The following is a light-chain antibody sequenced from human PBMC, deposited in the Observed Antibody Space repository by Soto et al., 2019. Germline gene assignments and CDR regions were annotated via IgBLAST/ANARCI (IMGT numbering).Light chain of an antibody. CDR2: TVS. CDR1: QGISSW. V-gene: IGKV1-12*01. CDR3: HRATPFPLT. J-gene: IGKJ4*01. Sequence: DIQMTQSPSSVSASVGDRVTITCRASQGISSWLAWYQQKPGEAPKLLIYTVSSLQSGVPSRFTGIESGQDFPLPTTARRPKDFAPYFFHRATPFPLTFGGGTKVEIK.